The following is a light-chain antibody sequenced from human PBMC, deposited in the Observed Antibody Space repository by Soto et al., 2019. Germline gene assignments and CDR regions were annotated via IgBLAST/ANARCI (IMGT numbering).Light chain of an antibody. CDR3: SSYTTSGTPYV. V-gene: IGLV2-14*01. CDR2: EVR. CDR1: NSDIGSYKY. Sequence: QSALTHPASVSGSPGQSITISCAGSNSDIGSYKYVSWFQQHPGNAPKLIISEVRDRPSGVSTRFSGSKSGNTASLTISGLQPEDEADYYCSSYTTSGTPYVFGTGTKLTVL. J-gene: IGLJ1*01.